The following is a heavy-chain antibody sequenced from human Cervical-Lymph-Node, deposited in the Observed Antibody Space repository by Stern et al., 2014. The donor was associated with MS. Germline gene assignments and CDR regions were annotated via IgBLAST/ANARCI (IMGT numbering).Heavy chain of an antibody. CDR2: ICARGAP. CDR3: ARAHTYTLPERD. V-gene: IGHV4-61*02. CDR1: GASIGRGTYY. D-gene: IGHD2-2*02. Sequence: QLQLQESGPGLVKPSQTLSLTCSVSGASIGRGTYYLSWIRQPAGTGLEWIGLICARGAPNYTPPLKSRVTMSLATSKTQFPLPLISVTAADTAVYYCARAHTYTLPERDWGQGTLVTVSS. J-gene: IGHJ4*02.